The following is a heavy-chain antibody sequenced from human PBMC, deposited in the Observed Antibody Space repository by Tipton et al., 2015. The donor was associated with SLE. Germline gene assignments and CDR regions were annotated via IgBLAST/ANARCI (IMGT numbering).Heavy chain of an antibody. V-gene: IGHV4-61*09. CDR1: GGSISSSYYY. CDR2: IYTSGSI. D-gene: IGHD6-19*01. Sequence: TLSLTCTISGGSISSSYYYWSGIRQPAGKGLEWIGHIYTSGSINYNPSLESRVTISLDTSKNPFSLKLTSVTAADTAVYYCARAGSAVAGTWGQGTLVTVSS. CDR3: ARAGSAVAGT. J-gene: IGHJ1*01.